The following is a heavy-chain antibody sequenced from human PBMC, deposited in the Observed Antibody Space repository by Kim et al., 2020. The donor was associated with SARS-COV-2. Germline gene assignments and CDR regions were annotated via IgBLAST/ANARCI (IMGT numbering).Heavy chain of an antibody. CDR1: GGSISSGDYY. Sequence: SETLSLNCTVSGGSISSGDYYWSWIRQPPGKGLEWIGYIYYSGSTYYNPSLKSRVTISVDTSKNQFSLKLSSVTAADTAVYYCARARATSITIFGVVIVHNFDYWGQGTLVTVSS. CDR3: ARARATSITIFGVVIVHNFDY. CDR2: IYYSGST. D-gene: IGHD3-3*01. V-gene: IGHV4-30-4*01. J-gene: IGHJ4*02.